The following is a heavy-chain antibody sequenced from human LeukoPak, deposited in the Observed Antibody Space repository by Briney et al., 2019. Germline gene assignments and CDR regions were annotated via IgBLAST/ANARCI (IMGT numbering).Heavy chain of an antibody. V-gene: IGHV4-34*01. D-gene: IGHD5-18*01. CDR2: INHSGST. CDR1: GGSFSGYY. CDR3: ARVSGYSYGNFDY. Sequence: SETLSLTCAVYGGSFSGYYWSWIRQPPGKGLEWIGEINHSGSTNYNPSLKSRVTISVDTSKNQFSLKLSSVTAADTAVYHCARVSGYSYGNFDYWGQGTLVTVSS. J-gene: IGHJ4*02.